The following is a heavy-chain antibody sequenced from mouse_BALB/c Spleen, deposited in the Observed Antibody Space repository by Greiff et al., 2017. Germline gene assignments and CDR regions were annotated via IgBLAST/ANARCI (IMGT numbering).Heavy chain of an antibody. CDR2: ILPGSGST. Sequence: VQLQQSGAELMKPGASVKISCKATGYTFSSYWIEWVKQRPGHGLEWIGEILPGSGSTNYNEKFKGKATFTADTSSNTAYMQLSSLTSEDSAVYYCARKGYYGSSSLYYAMDYWGQGTSVTVSS. D-gene: IGHD1-1*01. V-gene: IGHV1-9*01. CDR1: GYTFSSYW. J-gene: IGHJ4*01. CDR3: ARKGYYGSSSLYYAMDY.